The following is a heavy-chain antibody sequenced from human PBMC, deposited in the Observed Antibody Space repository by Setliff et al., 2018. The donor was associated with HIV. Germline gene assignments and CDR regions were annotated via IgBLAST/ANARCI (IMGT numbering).Heavy chain of an antibody. V-gene: IGHV3-48*04. CDR2: ISSSGGII. CDR1: GFSFSTFW. CDR3: ARFRGQKYYFDY. J-gene: IGHJ4*02. Sequence: GGSLRLSCAASGFSFSTFWMNWIRQAPGKGLEWISYISSSGGIIYYADSVKGRFTISRDNAKNSLYLQMNSLRAEDTAVYYCARFRGQKYYFDYWGQGTLVTVSS.